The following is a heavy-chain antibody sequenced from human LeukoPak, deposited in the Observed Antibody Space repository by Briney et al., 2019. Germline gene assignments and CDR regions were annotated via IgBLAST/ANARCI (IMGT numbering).Heavy chain of an antibody. Sequence: ASVKVSCKASGYTFTSYGISWVRQAPGQGLEWMGRINTHTGRPSYAQDFTGRFVFSLDSSVSTAYLQISRLQTGDTAVYYCARLYSDLLTGPGYWGQGTLLTVSS. J-gene: IGHJ4*02. CDR1: GYTFTSYG. CDR2: INTHTGRP. V-gene: IGHV7-4-1*02. CDR3: ARLYSDLLTGPGY. D-gene: IGHD3-9*01.